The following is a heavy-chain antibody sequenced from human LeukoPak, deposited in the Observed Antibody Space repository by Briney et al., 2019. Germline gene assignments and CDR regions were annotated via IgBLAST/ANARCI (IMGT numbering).Heavy chain of an antibody. CDR1: GYTFTGYY. CDR2: INPNSGGT. V-gene: IGHV1-2*02. J-gene: IGHJ5*02. CDR3: ARDDCSSTSCFPTNWFDP. D-gene: IGHD2-2*01. Sequence: GASVKASCKASGYTFTGYYMHWVRQAPGQGLEWMGWINPNSGGTNYAQKFQGRVTMTGDTSISTAYMELSRLRSDDTAVYYCARDDCSSTSCFPTNWFDPWGQGTLVTVSS.